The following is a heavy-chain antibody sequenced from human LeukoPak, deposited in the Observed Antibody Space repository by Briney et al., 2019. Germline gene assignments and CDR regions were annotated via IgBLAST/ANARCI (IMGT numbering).Heavy chain of an antibody. CDR1: GFTFNNYA. CDR2: ISGSDAGT. D-gene: IGHD1/OR15-1a*01. CDR3: ARVNSGWNNDY. V-gene: IGHV3-23*01. Sequence: GGSLRLSCAASGFTFNNYAMSWARQAPGKGLEWVSAISGSDAGTYYADSVKGRFTISRDNSKNTLYLQMNSLRAEDTAVFYCARVNSGWNNDYWGQGTLVTVSS. J-gene: IGHJ4*02.